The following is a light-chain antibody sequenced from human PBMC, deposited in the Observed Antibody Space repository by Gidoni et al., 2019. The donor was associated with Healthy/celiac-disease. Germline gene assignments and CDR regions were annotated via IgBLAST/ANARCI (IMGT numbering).Light chain of an antibody. CDR2: DAS. CDR3: QQRSNWSVT. Sequence: EIVLTQSPATLSLSPGERATLSCRASQSVSSYLAWYQQKPGQAPRLLIYDASNRATGIPARFSGSGSGTDFTLTISSLEPEDFAVYYCQQRSNWSVTFGGXTKVEIK. J-gene: IGKJ4*01. V-gene: IGKV3-11*01. CDR1: QSVSSY.